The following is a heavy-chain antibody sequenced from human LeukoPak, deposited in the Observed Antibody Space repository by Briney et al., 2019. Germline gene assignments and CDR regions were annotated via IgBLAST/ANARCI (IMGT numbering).Heavy chain of an antibody. CDR3: ARSGPKQWLVLRGYYFDY. CDR1: GGSISNYY. CDR2: INNSGST. Sequence: PSETLSLTCTFSGGSISNYYWSWIRQPPGKGLEWIGEINNSGSTNYNPSLKSRVTISVDTSKNQFSLKLSSVTAADTAVYYCARSGPKQWLVLRGYYFDYWGQGTLVTVSS. D-gene: IGHD6-19*01. V-gene: IGHV4-34*01. J-gene: IGHJ4*02.